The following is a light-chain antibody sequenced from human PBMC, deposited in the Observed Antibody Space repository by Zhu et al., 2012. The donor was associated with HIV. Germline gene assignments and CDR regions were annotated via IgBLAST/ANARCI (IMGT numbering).Light chain of an antibody. V-gene: IGKV3-20*01. CDR2: GAS. CDR3: QQYGSSPTWT. Sequence: EVVLTQSPGILSLSPGERAILSCRASQSIISNYLAWYQQRPGQAPSLLIYGASSRATGISDRFSGSGSGTDFTLTISSLEPEDSAVYYCQQYGSSPTWTFGPGTKVEIK. J-gene: IGKJ1*01. CDR1: QSIISNY.